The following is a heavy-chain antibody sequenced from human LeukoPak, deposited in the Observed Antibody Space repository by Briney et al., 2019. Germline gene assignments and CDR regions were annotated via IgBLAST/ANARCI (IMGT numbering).Heavy chain of an antibody. CDR1: GFTFGDYA. V-gene: IGHV3-49*03. Sequence: PGRSLRLSCTASGFTFGDYAMSWFRQAPGKGLEWVGFIRSKAYGGTTEYAASVKGRFTISRDDSKSIAYLQMNSLKTEDTAVYYCTRWGRYCTNGVCSPFDYWGQGTLVTVSS. J-gene: IGHJ4*02. D-gene: IGHD2-8*01. CDR3: TRWGRYCTNGVCSPFDY. CDR2: IRSKAYGGTT.